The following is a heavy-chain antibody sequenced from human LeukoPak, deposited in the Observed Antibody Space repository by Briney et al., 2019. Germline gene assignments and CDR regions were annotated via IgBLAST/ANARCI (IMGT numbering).Heavy chain of an antibody. D-gene: IGHD6-19*01. J-gene: IGHJ3*02. CDR3: ARGYSSGWYGEHAFDI. Sequence: GASVKVSCKASGYTFTNYDINWVRQATGQGLEWMGWMNPNSGNTGYAQKFQGRVTMTRNTSISTAYMELSSLRSEDTAVYYCARGYSSGWYGEHAFDIWGQGTMVTVSS. CDR2: MNPNSGNT. V-gene: IGHV1-8*01. CDR1: GYTFTNYD.